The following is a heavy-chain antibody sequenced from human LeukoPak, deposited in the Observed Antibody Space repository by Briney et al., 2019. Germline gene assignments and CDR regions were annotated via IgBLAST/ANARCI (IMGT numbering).Heavy chain of an antibody. D-gene: IGHD1-26*01. CDR1: GFTVSSNY. J-gene: IGHJ4*02. CDR2: IYSGGRT. CDR3: ARSSGSYLYFDN. Sequence: GGSLRLSCAASGFTVSSNYMSWVRQAPGKGLEWVSVIYSGGRTYYADSVKGRFTISRDNSKNKLYLQMNSLRAEDTAVYYCARSSGSYLYFDNWGQGTLVTVSP. V-gene: IGHV3-53*01.